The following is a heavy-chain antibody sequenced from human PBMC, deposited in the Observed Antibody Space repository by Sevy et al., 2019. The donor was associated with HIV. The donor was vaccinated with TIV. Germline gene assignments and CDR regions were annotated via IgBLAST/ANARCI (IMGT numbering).Heavy chain of an antibody. V-gene: IGHV3-15*01. CDR1: GFTFSNAW. CDR3: TATPLYYYDSSGSQPPLDY. CDR2: IKSKTDGGTT. J-gene: IGHJ4*02. D-gene: IGHD3-22*01. Sequence: GGSLRLSCAASGFTFSNAWMSWVRQAPGKGLEWVGRIKSKTDGGTTDYAAPVKGRLTISRDDSKNTLYLQMNSLKTEDTAVYYCTATPLYYYDSSGSQPPLDYWGQGTLVTVSS.